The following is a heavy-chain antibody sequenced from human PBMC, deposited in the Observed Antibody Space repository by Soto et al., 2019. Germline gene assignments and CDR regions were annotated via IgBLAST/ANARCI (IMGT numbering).Heavy chain of an antibody. CDR3: FRSGYYPYYYGMDV. V-gene: IGHV3-11*04. CDR2: ISSSGSTT. CDR1: GFTFSDYY. D-gene: IGHD3-22*01. Sequence: GGSLRLSCAASGFTFSDYYVSWIRQAPGKGLEWVSYISSSGSTTYYADSVKGRFTISRDNSKNSLYLQMNSLRAEDTAVYYCFRSGYYPYYYGMDVWGQGTTVTVSS. J-gene: IGHJ6*02.